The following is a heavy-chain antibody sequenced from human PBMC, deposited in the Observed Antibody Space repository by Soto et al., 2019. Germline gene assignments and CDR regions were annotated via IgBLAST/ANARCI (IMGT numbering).Heavy chain of an antibody. V-gene: IGHV4-31*03. D-gene: IGHD3-3*01. J-gene: IGHJ4*02. CDR1: GGSISSGGSY. Sequence: QVQLQESGPGLVKSSQTLSLTCIVSGGSISSGGSYWSWIRQRPGKGLEWIGYIFYSDSFYYTPSPRGRVVILADTSKNQFTRKLSSVTDADTAVYYCARAPETPPIFGVVRPYFFDFWGQGTLVTVSS. CDR3: ARAPETPPIFGVVRPYFFDF. CDR2: IFYSDSF.